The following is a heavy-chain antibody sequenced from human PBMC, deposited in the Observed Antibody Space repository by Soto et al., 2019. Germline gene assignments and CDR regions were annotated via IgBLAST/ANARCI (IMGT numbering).Heavy chain of an antibody. J-gene: IGHJ6*03. D-gene: IGHD6-6*01. Sequence: SETLSLTCAVYGGSFSGYYWSWIRQPPGKGLEWIGEINHSGSTNYNPSLKSRVTISVDTSKNQFSLKLSSVTAADTAVYYCARGSAARPLKTYYYYCMDVWGKGTKVTVSS. V-gene: IGHV4-34*01. CDR1: GGSFSGYY. CDR3: ARGSAARPLKTYYYYCMDV. CDR2: INHSGST.